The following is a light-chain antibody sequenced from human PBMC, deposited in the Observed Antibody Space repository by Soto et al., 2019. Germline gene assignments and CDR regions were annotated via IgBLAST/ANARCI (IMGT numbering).Light chain of an antibody. CDR1: QSISSW. V-gene: IGKV1-5*03. CDR3: QQYTSYSYT. Sequence: DIQMTQSPSTLSASVGDRVTITCRTSQSISSWLAWYQQKPGKAPKLLIYKPSILESGVPSRFSGSGSGTEFTLTICSLQPDDFATYYCQQYTSYSYTFGQGTKLEIK. J-gene: IGKJ2*01. CDR2: KPS.